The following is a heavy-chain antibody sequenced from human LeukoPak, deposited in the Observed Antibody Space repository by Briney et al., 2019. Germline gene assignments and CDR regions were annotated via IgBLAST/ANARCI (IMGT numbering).Heavy chain of an antibody. Sequence: PGRSLRLSCAASGFTFSSYGMHWVRQAPGKGLEWVAVISYDGSNKYYADSVKGRFTISRDNSKNTLYLQMNSLRAEDTALYYCAKDKGEIAAHFDYWGQGTLVTVSS. CDR1: GFTFSSYG. V-gene: IGHV3-30*18. D-gene: IGHD6-13*01. J-gene: IGHJ4*02. CDR3: AKDKGEIAAHFDY. CDR2: ISYDGSNK.